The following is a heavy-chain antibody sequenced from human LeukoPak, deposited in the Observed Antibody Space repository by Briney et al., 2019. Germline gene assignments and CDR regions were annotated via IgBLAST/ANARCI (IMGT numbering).Heavy chain of an antibody. CDR3: AKKAYYYDSSGYLFDY. V-gene: IGHV3-30*02. D-gene: IGHD3-22*01. CDR2: IRYDGSNK. J-gene: IGHJ4*02. CDR1: GFTFSSYG. Sequence: GGSLRLSCAASGFTFSSYGMHWVRQAPGKGLEWVAFIRYDGSNKYYADSVKGRFTISRDNSKNTRYLQMNSLRAEDTAVYYCAKKAYYYDSSGYLFDYWGQGTLVTVSS.